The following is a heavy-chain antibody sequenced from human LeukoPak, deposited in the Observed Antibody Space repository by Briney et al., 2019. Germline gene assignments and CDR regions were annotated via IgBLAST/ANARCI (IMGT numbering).Heavy chain of an antibody. J-gene: IGHJ4*02. Sequence: QSGGSLGLSCAASGFTFSSYGMHWVRQAPGKGLEWVAVISYDGSNKYYADSVKGRFTISRDNSKNTLYLQMNSLRAEDTAVYYCAKSDPGHFDYWGQGTLVTVSS. V-gene: IGHV3-30*18. CDR1: GFTFSSYG. CDR2: ISYDGSNK. CDR3: AKSDPGHFDY. D-gene: IGHD3-10*01.